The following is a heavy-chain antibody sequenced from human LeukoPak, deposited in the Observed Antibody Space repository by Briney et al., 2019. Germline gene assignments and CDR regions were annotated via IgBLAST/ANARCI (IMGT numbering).Heavy chain of an antibody. CDR3: ARDLYSSTLSPFY. J-gene: IGHJ4*02. V-gene: IGHV1-46*01. Sequence: ASVKVSCKASGYTFTSYYVHWVRQAPGQGLEWVGVINPSGVSTTYAQKFQGRVAMTRDRSTSTVYMELTNLRSEDTAVHYCARDLYSSTLSPFYWGQGTLVTVSS. CDR2: INPSGVST. D-gene: IGHD6-13*01. CDR1: GYTFTSYY.